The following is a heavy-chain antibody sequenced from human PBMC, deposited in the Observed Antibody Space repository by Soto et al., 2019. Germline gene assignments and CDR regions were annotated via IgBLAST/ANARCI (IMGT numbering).Heavy chain of an antibody. D-gene: IGHD1-26*01. CDR1: GGSISSGGYY. V-gene: IGHV4-31*03. Sequence: SETLSLTCTVAGGSISSGGYYWSWIRQHPGKGLEWIGNIYYSGSSYYNPSLKSRATISIDTSKDQFSLRLGSVTAADTAVYYCARVEGSSYYFRHDCWGRGTLVTVSS. CDR2: IYYSGSS. CDR3: ARVEGSSYYFRHDC. J-gene: IGHJ4*02.